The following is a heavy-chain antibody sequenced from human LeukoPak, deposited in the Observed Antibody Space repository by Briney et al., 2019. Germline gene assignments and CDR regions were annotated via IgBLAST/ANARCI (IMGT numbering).Heavy chain of an antibody. D-gene: IGHD6-19*01. CDR1: GYTFTGYY. Sequence: GASVKVSCKASGYTFTGYYMHWVRQAPGQGLEWMGWINPNSGGTNYAQKFQGRVTMTRDTSISTAYMELSRLRSDDTAVYYCARELSWLPNWFDPWGQGTLVTVSS. V-gene: IGHV1-2*02. CDR3: ARELSWLPNWFDP. CDR2: INPNSGGT. J-gene: IGHJ5*02.